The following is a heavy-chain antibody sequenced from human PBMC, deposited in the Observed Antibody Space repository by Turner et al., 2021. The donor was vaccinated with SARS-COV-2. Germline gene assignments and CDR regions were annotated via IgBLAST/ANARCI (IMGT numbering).Heavy chain of an antibody. Sequence: QLQLRESGTGLVKPSETLSRTGTVSGGSIRSSSYYWGWIRQPQGKGLEWIGSIYYSGSTYYNPSLKSRVTISVDTSKNQFSLKLSSVTAADTAVYYCARDGGDPPRYFQHWGQGTLVTVSS. V-gene: IGHV4-39*02. J-gene: IGHJ1*01. CDR2: IYYSGST. CDR3: ARDGGDPPRYFQH. D-gene: IGHD2-21*02. CDR1: GGSIRSSSYY.